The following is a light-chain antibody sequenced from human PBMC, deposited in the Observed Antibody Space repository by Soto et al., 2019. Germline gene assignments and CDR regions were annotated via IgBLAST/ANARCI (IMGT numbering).Light chain of an antibody. V-gene: IGLV2-23*02. Sequence: QSALTQPASVSASPGQSITISCTGTSSDVGGYNLVSWYQQYPGKAPRLMIYEVTTRPSGVSNRFSGSKSGNTASLTISGLQAEDEADYYCLSYAGSSTLIFGGGTKVTVL. J-gene: IGLJ2*01. CDR3: LSYAGSSTLI. CDR2: EVT. CDR1: SSDVGGYNL.